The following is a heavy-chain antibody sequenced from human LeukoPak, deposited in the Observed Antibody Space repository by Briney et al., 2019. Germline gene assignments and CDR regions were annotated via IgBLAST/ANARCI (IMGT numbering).Heavy chain of an antibody. D-gene: IGHD2-15*01. V-gene: IGHV1-2*04. Sequence: ASVKVSCKASGYTFTGYCMHWVRQAPGQGLEWMGWINPNSGGTNYAQKFQGWVTMTRDTSISTAYMELSRLRSDDTAVYYCARQADCSGGSCYSWDYWGQGTLVTVSS. CDR1: GYTFTGYC. CDR3: ARQADCSGGSCYSWDY. CDR2: INPNSGGT. J-gene: IGHJ4*02.